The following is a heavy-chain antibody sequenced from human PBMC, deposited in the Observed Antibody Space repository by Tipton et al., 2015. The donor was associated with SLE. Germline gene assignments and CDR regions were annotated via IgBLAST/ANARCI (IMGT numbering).Heavy chain of an antibody. CDR1: GFTFSSYG. Sequence: RSLRLSCAASGFTFSSYGMHWVRQAPGKGLEWVAVISYDGSNKYYADSVKGRFTISRDNSKNTLYLQMNSLRAEDTAVYYCARSVGAGGSFDYWGQGTLVTVSS. J-gene: IGHJ4*02. CDR3: ARSVGAGGSFDY. D-gene: IGHD1-26*01. CDR2: ISYDGSNK. V-gene: IGHV3-30*19.